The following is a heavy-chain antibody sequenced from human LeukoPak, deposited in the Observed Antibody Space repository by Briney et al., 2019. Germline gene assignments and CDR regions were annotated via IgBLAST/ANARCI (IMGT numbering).Heavy chain of an antibody. CDR3: ARVFGRKQLDY. Sequence: PSETLSLTCAFYGGSFSGYYWSWIRHPPRTGLEGIGENKHSGSTNDNPSLKSRVTISVDTSKNQFSLKLSAVTAADTAVYYCARVFGRKQLDYWGQGTLVTVSS. J-gene: IGHJ4*02. CDR1: GGSFSGYY. V-gene: IGHV4-34*01. CDR2: NKHSGST. D-gene: IGHD6-13*01.